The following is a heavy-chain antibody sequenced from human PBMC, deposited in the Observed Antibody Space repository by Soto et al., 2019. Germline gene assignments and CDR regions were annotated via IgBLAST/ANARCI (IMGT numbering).Heavy chain of an antibody. CDR1: GGTFSSYA. D-gene: IGHD2-2*01. Sequence: ASVKVSCKASGGTFSSYAISWVRQAPGQGLEWMGGIIPIFGTASYAQKFQGRVTITADESTSTAYMELSSLRSEDTAVYYCARVGCSSTSCYRGLGDWFDPWGQGTLVTVS. CDR3: ARVGCSSTSCYRGLGDWFDP. CDR2: IIPIFGTA. V-gene: IGHV1-69*13. J-gene: IGHJ5*02.